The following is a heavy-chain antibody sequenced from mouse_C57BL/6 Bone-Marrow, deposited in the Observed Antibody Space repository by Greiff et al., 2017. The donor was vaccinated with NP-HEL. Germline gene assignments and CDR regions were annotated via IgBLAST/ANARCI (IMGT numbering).Heavy chain of an antibody. D-gene: IGHD2-2*01. CDR2: IYPGRGST. CDR1: GYTFTSYG. V-gene: IGHV1-55*01. J-gene: IGHJ2*01. Sequence: VQLQQPGAELVKPGASVKMSCKASGYTFTSYGITWVKQRPGQGLEWIGDIYPGRGSTNYNEKFKSKATRTVDTSSSTAYMQLSRLTSDDSAVYCCTRGVVTFKDWGQGTTLTVSS. CDR3: TRGVVTFKD.